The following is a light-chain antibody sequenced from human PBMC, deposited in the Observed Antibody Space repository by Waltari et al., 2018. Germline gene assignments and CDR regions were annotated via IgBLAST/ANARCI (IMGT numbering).Light chain of an antibody. J-gene: IGKJ4*01. CDR2: AAS. Sequence: DIQLTQSPSFLSASVRDRVTITCRASQGISSYLAWYQQKPGKAPKLLIYAASTLQSGVPSRFSGSGSGTEFTLTISSLQPEDFATYYCQQRNSFPHTFGGGTKVEIK. V-gene: IGKV1-9*01. CDR1: QGISSY. CDR3: QQRNSFPHT.